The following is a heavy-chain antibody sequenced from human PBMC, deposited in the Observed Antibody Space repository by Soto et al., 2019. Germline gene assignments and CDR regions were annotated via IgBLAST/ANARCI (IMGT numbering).Heavy chain of an antibody. J-gene: IGHJ3*02. CDR1: GFTFSSYS. CDR2: ISSSSSYI. Sequence: GGSLRLSCAASGFTFSSYSMNWVRQAPGKGLEWVSSISSSSSYIYYADSVKGRFTISRDNSKNTLYLQMNSLRAEDTAVYYCAKGRALTGYYADAFDIWGQGTMVTVSS. CDR3: AKGRALTGYYADAFDI. V-gene: IGHV3-21*01. D-gene: IGHD3-9*01.